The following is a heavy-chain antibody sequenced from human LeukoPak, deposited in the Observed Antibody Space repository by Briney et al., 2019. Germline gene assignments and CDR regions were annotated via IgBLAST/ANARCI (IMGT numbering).Heavy chain of an antibody. V-gene: IGHV1-2*02. CDR1: GGTFSSYA. J-gene: IGHJ6*03. CDR2: INPNSGGT. D-gene: IGHD3-16*01. Sequence: ASVKVSCKASGGTFSSYAISWVRQAPGQGLEWMGWINPNSGGTNYAQKFQGRVTMTRDTSISTAYMELSRLRSDDTAVYYCARELGGWGTHIYYYMDVWGKGTTVTVSS. CDR3: ARELGGWGTHIYYYMDV.